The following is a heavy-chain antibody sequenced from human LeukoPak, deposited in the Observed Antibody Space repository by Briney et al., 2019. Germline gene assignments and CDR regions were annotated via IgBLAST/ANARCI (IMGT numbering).Heavy chain of an antibody. CDR2: IIPIFGTA. CDR1: GGTFSSYA. V-gene: IGHV1-69*13. D-gene: IGHD5-18*01. Sequence: ASVKVSCKASGGTFSSYAISWVRQAPGQGLEWMGGIIPIFGTANYAQKFQGRVTITADESTSTAYMELSSLRSEDTAVYYCATTSTAMVPYFDYWGQGTLVTVSS. CDR3: ATTSTAMVPYFDY. J-gene: IGHJ4*02.